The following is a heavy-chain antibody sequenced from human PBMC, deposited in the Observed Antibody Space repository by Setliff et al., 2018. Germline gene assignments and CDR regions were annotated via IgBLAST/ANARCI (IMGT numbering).Heavy chain of an antibody. CDR3: ARLGGSSGSGGFYYYYYYMDV. J-gene: IGHJ6*03. Sequence: SETLSLTCTVSGGSISVYYWTWFRQPPGKGLEWIGYISSGSTNYNPSLKSRVTISVDPSKNQFSLKLSSVTAADTAVYYCARLGGSSGSGGFYYYYYYMDVWGKGTTGTVSS. CDR2: ISSGST. D-gene: IGHD3-22*01. CDR1: GGSISVYY. V-gene: IGHV4-4*08.